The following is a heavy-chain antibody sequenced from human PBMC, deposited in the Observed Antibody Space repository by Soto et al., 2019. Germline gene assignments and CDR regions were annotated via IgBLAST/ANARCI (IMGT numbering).Heavy chain of an antibody. Sequence: SETLSLTCTVSGGSISSYYWSWIRQPPGKGLEWIGYIYYSGSTNYNPSLKSRVTISVDTSKNQFSLKLSSVTAADTAVYYWGGGGERVVMPSGYGGQGTLVTVSS. CDR1: GGSISSYY. V-gene: IGHV4-59*01. D-gene: IGHD3-16*01. CDR2: IYYSGST. CDR3: GGGGERVVMPSGY. J-gene: IGHJ4*02.